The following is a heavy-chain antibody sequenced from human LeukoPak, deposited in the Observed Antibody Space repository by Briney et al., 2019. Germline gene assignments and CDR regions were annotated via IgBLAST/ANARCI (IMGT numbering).Heavy chain of an antibody. D-gene: IGHD3-10*01. V-gene: IGHV3-23*01. CDR2: LFGNGDGI. Sequence: GGSLRLSCAASGFQFSLFAMSWVRQAPGKGLEWISGLFGNGDGIAYADSVKGRFTISRDNSKNTLYLQMNSLRAEDTAVYYCAKDLRQDGFWDTDSWGQGTLVTVSS. CDR3: AKDLRQDGFWDTDS. CDR1: GFQFSLFA. J-gene: IGHJ4*02.